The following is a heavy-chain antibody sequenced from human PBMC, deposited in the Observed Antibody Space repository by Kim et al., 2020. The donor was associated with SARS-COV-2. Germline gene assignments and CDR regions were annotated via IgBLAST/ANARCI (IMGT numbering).Heavy chain of an antibody. D-gene: IGHD3-10*01. CDR2: IFGSGGT. J-gene: IGHJ6*02. CDR1: GFSFSSND. CDR3: ARTFLWFGNVGMDV. V-gene: IGHV3-53*01. Sequence: GGSLRLSCTASGFSFSSNDMSWVRQAPGKGLEWVAAIFGSGGTNFDASSKSRFTISRDNSKNTLYLQLNSMRAADTAAYYCARTFLWFGNVGMDVWGHGT.